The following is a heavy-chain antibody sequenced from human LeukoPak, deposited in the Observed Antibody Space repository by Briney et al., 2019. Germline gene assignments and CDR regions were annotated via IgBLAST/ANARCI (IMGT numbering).Heavy chain of an antibody. V-gene: IGHV1-18*01. Sequence: ASVKVSCKASGYTFTSYAMNWVRQAPGQGLEWMGWISADKGNTNYAQKVQGRVTMTTDTSTSTAYMELRSLRSDDTAVYYCARDPCSGSSCHDAFDIWGQGTMVTVSS. CDR2: ISADKGNT. CDR3: ARDPCSGSSCHDAFDI. CDR1: GYTFTSYA. J-gene: IGHJ3*02. D-gene: IGHD2-15*01.